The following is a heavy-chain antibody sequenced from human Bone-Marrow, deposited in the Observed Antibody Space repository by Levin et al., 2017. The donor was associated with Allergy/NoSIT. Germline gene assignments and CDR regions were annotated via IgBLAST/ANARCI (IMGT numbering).Heavy chain of an antibody. CDR3: TRDHYGTMGV. CDR2: IRSKTTNYAT. J-gene: IGHJ6*04. Sequence: KVSCTTSGFTFSSSALLWVRQGPGKGLEWVGRIRSKTTNYATEYAASVRGRFTISRDDSKNTAYLQMNSLKAEDTAKYYCTRDHYGTMGVWGKGTSVTVSP. CDR1: GFTFSSSA. V-gene: IGHV3-73*01. D-gene: IGHD4-17*01.